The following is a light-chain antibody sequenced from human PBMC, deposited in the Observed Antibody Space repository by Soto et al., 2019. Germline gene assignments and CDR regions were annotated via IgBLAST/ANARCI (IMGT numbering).Light chain of an antibody. V-gene: IGKV3-15*01. CDR3: QQYKDWPIT. J-gene: IGKJ5*01. CDR1: QTVSSS. Sequence: EIVMTQSPATLSVSPGERATLSCRASQTVSSSLAWYQQKPGQAPRLLIYGASTRATGIPARFSGSGSGTDFTLTISSLQSEDFAVYYCQQYKDWPITFGQGTRLEIK. CDR2: GAS.